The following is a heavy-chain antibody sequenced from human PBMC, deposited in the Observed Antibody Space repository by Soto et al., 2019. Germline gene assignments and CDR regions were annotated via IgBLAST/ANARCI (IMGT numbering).Heavy chain of an antibody. D-gene: IGHD3-3*01. CDR1: GDSVSSNSAA. J-gene: IGHJ4*02. V-gene: IGHV6-1*01. Sequence: KQSQTLSLTCAISGDSVSSNSAAWNWIRQSPSRGLEWLGRTYYRSKWYNDYAVSVKSRITINPATSKNQFSLQLNSVTPEDTAVYYCARDPNYDFWSGYYYFDYWGQGTLVTVSS. CDR3: ARDPNYDFWSGYYYFDY. CDR2: TYYRSKWYN.